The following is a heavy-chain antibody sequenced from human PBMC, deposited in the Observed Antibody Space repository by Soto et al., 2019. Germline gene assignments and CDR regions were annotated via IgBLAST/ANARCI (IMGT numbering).Heavy chain of an antibody. V-gene: IGHV4-59*01. CDR1: GVSITDSY. J-gene: IGHJ4*02. CDR3: ARDMPYGAGSLAGCDY. CDR2: IYHSGTT. D-gene: IGHD1-26*01. Sequence: PTATLSLTFTVSGVSITDSYWSCIRQTPGKTLEWIGHIYHSGTTTYNPSLKSRVSISVDTSKNQFSLRLTSVIAADTAVYYCARDMPYGAGSLAGCDYWGQGIRVT.